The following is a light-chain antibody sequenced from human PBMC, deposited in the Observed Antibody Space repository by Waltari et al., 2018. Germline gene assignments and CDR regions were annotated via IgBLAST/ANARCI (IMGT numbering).Light chain of an antibody. CDR3: SSYTSSSTPYVV. J-gene: IGLJ2*01. CDR2: DVS. Sequence: QSALTQPASVSGSPGQSITISCTGTSSDDGGYTSVPCYQQHPGKAPKLMIYDVSNPPSGVSNRFSGSKSGNTASLTISGLQAEDEADYYCSSYTSSSTPYVVFGGGTKLTVL. V-gene: IGLV2-14*03. CDR1: SSDDGGYTS.